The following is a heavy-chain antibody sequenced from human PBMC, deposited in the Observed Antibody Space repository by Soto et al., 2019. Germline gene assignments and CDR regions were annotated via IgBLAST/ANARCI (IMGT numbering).Heavy chain of an antibody. CDR2: ISSSSSTI. J-gene: IGHJ4*02. D-gene: IGHD5-18*01. CDR3: XRDXGYSYGPLDY. Sequence: GSLRLSCAASGFTFSSYSMNWVRQAPGKGLEWVSYISSSSSTIYYADSVKGRFTISRDNAKNSLYLQMNSLRAEDTAVFYXXRDXGYSYGPLDYWGQGTLVTVSS. V-gene: IGHV3-48*01. CDR1: GFTFSSYS.